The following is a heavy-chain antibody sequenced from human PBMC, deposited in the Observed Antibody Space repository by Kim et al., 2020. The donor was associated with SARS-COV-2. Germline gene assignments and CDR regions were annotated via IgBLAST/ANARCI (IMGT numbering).Heavy chain of an antibody. CDR3: AREVYYYDNSGGPFDP. CDR2: IIPIFGTA. J-gene: IGHJ5*02. CDR1: GGTFSSYA. Sequence: SVKVSCKASGGTFSSYAISWVRQAPGQGLEWMGGIIPIFGTANYAQKFQGRVTITADESTSTAYMELSSLRSEDTAVYYCAREVYYYDNSGGPFDPWGQGTLVTVSS. D-gene: IGHD3-22*01. V-gene: IGHV1-69*13.